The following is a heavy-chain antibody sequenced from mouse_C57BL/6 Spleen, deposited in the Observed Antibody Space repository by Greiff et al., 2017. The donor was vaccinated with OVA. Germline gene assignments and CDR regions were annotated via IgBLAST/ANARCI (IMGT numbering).Heavy chain of an antibody. V-gene: IGHV7-3*01. CDR3: ARYIPSHYGSSYYYYAMDY. CDR2: IRNKANGYTT. J-gene: IGHJ4*01. Sequence: EVHLVESGGGLVQPGGSLSLSCAASGFTFTDYYMSWVRQPPGKALEWLGFIRNKANGYTTEYSASVKGRFTISRDNSQSILYLQMNALRAEDSATYYCARYIPSHYGSSYYYYAMDYWGQGTSVTVSS. CDR1: GFTFTDYY. D-gene: IGHD1-1*01.